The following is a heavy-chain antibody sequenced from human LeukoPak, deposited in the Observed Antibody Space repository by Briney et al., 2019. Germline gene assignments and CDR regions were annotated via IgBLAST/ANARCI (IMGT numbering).Heavy chain of an antibody. V-gene: IGHV4-4*02. CDR2: IYHSGST. J-gene: IGHJ4*02. CDR1: GGSISSSHW. CDR3: ARGTADDDYDSSGYYCDY. Sequence: PSGTLSLTCAVSGGSISSSHWWSWVRQPPGKGLEWIGEIYHSGSTNYKPSLKSRVTISVDKSKNQFSLKLTSVTAADTAVYYCARGTADDDYDSSGYYCDYWGQGTLVTVSS. D-gene: IGHD3-22*01.